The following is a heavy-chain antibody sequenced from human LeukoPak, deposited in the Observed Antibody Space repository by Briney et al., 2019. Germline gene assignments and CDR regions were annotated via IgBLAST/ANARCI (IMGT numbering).Heavy chain of an antibody. CDR3: ARDRSDGSGYYGYYFDY. D-gene: IGHD3-22*01. CDR2: IYYTGNT. J-gene: IGHJ4*02. V-gene: IGHV4-59*01. CDR1: GGSISSYY. Sequence: SETLSLTCTVSGGSISSYYWSWIRQPPGKGLEWIGYIYYTGNTNYNPSLKSRVTISLDTSKNQFSLRLSSVTAADTAVYYCARDRSDGSGYYGYYFDYWGQGTLVSVSS.